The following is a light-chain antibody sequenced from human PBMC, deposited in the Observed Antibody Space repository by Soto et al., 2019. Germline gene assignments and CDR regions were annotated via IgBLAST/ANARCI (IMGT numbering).Light chain of an antibody. CDR2: EVS. CDR3: TSYTGDDFTFI. V-gene: IGLV2-8*01. Sequence: QSALTQPPSASGSLGQSVTISCTVTSSDIGTYDYVSWYQQHPGRAPKLIIFEVSKRPSGVPDRFSGSKSGNTASLIVSGLQPDDEAEYHCTSYTGDDFTFIFGAGTKVTVL. J-gene: IGLJ1*01. CDR1: SSDIGTYDY.